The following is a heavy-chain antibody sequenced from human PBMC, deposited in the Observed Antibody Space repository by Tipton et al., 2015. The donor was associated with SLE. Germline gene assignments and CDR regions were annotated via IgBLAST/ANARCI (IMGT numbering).Heavy chain of an antibody. V-gene: IGHV4-30-2*01. CDR2: IYHSGST. Sequence: TLSLTCTVSGGSVSSNVFQWSWIRQPPGKGLEWVGFIYHSGSTYYNPSLKSRVSISVDRSKNHLTLMLTSVTAADTAVYYCARSSGDSLYYFNYWGQGALVTVSS. CDR1: GGSVSSNVFQ. D-gene: IGHD2-15*01. J-gene: IGHJ4*02. CDR3: ARSSGDSLYYFNY.